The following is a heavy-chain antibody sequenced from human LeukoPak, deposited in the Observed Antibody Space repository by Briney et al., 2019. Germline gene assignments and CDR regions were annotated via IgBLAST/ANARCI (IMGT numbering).Heavy chain of an antibody. Sequence: ASVKVSCKASGGTFSSYAISWVRQAPGQGLEWMGGIIPIFGTANYAQKFQGRVTITADESMSTAYMELSSLRSEDTAVYYCARVTQRITIFGVVNYYYGMDVWGQGATVTVSS. CDR3: ARVTQRITIFGVVNYYYGMDV. CDR2: IIPIFGTA. V-gene: IGHV1-69*13. D-gene: IGHD3-3*01. J-gene: IGHJ6*02. CDR1: GGTFSSYA.